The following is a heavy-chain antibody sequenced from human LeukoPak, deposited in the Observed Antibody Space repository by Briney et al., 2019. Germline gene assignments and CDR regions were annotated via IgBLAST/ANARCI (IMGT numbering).Heavy chain of an antibody. J-gene: IGHJ5*02. CDR2: IYYSGST. Sequence: SETLSLTCTVSGDSISRYYWTWIRKPPGKGLEWIGYIYYSGSTYYNPSLKSRVTISVDTSKNQFSLKLSSVTAADTAVYYCARSIAARRGWFDPWGQGTLVTVSS. D-gene: IGHD6-6*01. CDR1: GDSISRYY. V-gene: IGHV4-59*06. CDR3: ARSIAARRGWFDP.